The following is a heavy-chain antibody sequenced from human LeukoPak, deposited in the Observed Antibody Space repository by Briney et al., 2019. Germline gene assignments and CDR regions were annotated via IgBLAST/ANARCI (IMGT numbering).Heavy chain of an antibody. CDR3: AKDRTVGASYWYFDL. CDR2: ISYDGSNK. CDR1: GFTFSGYS. D-gene: IGHD1-26*01. Sequence: GKSLRLSCAASGFTFSGYSIHWVRQAPGKGLEWVAVISYDGSNKYYADSVKGRFTISRDNSKSTLCLQMNSLRAEDTAIYYCAKDRTVGASYWYFDLWGRGTLVTVSS. V-gene: IGHV3-30-3*02. J-gene: IGHJ2*01.